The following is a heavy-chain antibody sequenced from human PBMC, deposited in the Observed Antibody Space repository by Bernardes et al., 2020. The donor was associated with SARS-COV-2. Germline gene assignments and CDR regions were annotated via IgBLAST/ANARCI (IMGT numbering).Heavy chain of an antibody. J-gene: IGHJ2*01. Sequence: GGSLRLSCAASGFTFSNYAMGWVRQAPGKGLEWVSGIYGNGGTTYYADSVKGRFTISRDNSKNTLYLQMNSLRAEDTAVYYCAKDLNPVRDWYFDLWGRGTLITVSS. CDR2: IYGNGGTT. CDR1: GFTFSNYA. V-gene: IGHV3-23*01. D-gene: IGHD4-17*01. CDR3: AKDLNPVRDWYFDL.